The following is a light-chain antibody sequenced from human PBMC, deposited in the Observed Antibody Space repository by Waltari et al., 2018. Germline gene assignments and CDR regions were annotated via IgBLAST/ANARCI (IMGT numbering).Light chain of an antibody. V-gene: IGKV3-20*01. CDR3: QQYDGSVVT. CDR2: GAS. CDR1: QSVSSTS. Sequence: IVFTQSPDTLSLSPGDRATLSCRASQSVSSTSLVWSHQKPGQAPRLLISGASSRATCLPDRFSGSGSGTDFTLTISRLEPEDFAVYYCQQYDGSVVTFGGGTKVEIK. J-gene: IGKJ4*01.